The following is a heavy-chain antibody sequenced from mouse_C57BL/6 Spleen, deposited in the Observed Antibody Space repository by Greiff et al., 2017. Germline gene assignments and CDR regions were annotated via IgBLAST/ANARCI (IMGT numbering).Heavy chain of an antibody. J-gene: IGHJ1*03. CDR2: IYPGSGNT. D-gene: IGHD2-5*01. CDR1: GYSFTSYY. V-gene: IGHV1-66*01. CDR3: ARSPYYSNYGYFDV. Sequence: VQLQQPGPELVKPGASVKISCKASGYSFTSYYIHWVKQRPGQGLEWIGWIYPGSGNTKYNEKFKGKATLTADTSSSTAYMQLSSLTSEDSAVYYCARSPYYSNYGYFDVWGTGTTVTVSS.